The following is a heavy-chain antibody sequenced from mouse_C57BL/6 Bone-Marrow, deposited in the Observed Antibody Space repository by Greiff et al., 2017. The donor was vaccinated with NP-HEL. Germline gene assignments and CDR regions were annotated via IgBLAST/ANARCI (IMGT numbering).Heavy chain of an antibody. CDR1: GYAFTNYL. V-gene: IGHV1-54*01. D-gene: IGHD2-3*01. Sequence: VQLQQSGAELVRPGTSVKVSCKASGYAFTNYLIEWVKQRPGQGLEWIGVINPGSGGTNYNEKFKGKATLTADKSSSTAYMQLSSLTSEDSAVYFCARDGYYVPDYWGQGTTLTVSS. CDR2: INPGSGGT. CDR3: ARDGYYVPDY. J-gene: IGHJ2*01.